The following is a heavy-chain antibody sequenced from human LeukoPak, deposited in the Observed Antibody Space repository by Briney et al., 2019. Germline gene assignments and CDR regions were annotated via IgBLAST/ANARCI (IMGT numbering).Heavy chain of an antibody. CDR3: ARGGYDYSNYFDY. CDR1: GGSFSGYY. V-gene: IGHV4-59*01. D-gene: IGHD4-4*01. Sequence: SETLSLTCAVYGGSFSGYYWSWVRQPPGKGLEWIGYISYSGRTNYNPSLKSRVTMSVDTSKNQFSLKLSSVTAADTAVFYCARGGYDYSNYFDYWGQGTLVTVSS. J-gene: IGHJ4*02. CDR2: ISYSGRT.